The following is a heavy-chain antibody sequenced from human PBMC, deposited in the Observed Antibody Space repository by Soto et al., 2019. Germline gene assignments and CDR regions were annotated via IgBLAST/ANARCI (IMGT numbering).Heavy chain of an antibody. Sequence: EAQLVESGGGLVQPGGSLRLSCAASGFAFGSYAMNWVRQAPGKGLEWVSAVTSGGTTYYADSMGGRFTISRDNSKNTLYLQMNSLRAEDTDVYYCATELRYLEWFTRPDYWGQGTLVTVSS. D-gene: IGHD3-3*01. CDR1: GFAFGSYA. CDR3: ATELRYLEWFTRPDY. CDR2: VTSGGTT. V-gene: IGHV3-23*04. J-gene: IGHJ4*02.